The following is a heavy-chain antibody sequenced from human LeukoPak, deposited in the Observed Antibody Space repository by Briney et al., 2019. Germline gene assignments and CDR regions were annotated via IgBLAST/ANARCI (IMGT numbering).Heavy chain of an antibody. V-gene: IGHV3-23*01. J-gene: IGHJ4*02. Sequence: PGGSLRLSCAASGSTFSSIAMTWVRQAPGKGLEWVSTIRSNGDTTYNADSVKGRFTISRDNSKNTLYFQMNSLRVEDTATYYCAKGQELDDGVFDSWGQGTLVTVSS. CDR1: GSTFSSIA. CDR2: IRSNGDTT. D-gene: IGHD3/OR15-3a*01. CDR3: AKGQELDDGVFDS.